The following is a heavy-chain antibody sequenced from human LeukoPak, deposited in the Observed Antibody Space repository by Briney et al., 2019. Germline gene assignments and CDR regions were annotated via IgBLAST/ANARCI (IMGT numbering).Heavy chain of an antibody. Sequence: SETLSLTCAVSGGSLSSGGYSWSWIRQPPGKGLEWIGYIYHSGSTYYNPSLKSRVTISVDRSKNQFSLKLNSVTAADTAVYYCARARVVKIDYWGQGTLVTVSS. D-gene: IGHD4-23*01. CDR3: ARARVVKIDY. CDR2: IYHSGST. CDR1: GGSLSSGGYS. J-gene: IGHJ4*02. V-gene: IGHV4-30-2*01.